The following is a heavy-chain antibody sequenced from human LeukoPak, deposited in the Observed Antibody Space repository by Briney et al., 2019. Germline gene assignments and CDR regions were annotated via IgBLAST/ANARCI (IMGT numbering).Heavy chain of an antibody. CDR1: GFTVSSNY. CDR2: IYSGGLT. D-gene: IGHD3-22*01. Sequence: GGSLRLSCAASGFTVSSNYMSWVRQAPGKGLEWVSAIYSGGLTYYADSVKGRFTISRDNPKNTLYLQMNSLRAEDTAVYYCARESNSGYYLSYWGQGTLVTVSS. CDR3: ARESNSGYYLSY. J-gene: IGHJ4*02. V-gene: IGHV3-66*01.